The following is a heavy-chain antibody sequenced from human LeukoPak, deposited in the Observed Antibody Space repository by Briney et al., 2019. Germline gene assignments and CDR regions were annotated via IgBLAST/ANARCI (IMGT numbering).Heavy chain of an antibody. CDR3: ARGNPGFGELSRMDV. Sequence: ASVKASCKASGYTFTSYDINWVRQATGQGLEWMGWMNPNSGNTGYAQKFQGRVTITRNTSISTAYMELSSPRSEDTAVYYCARGNPGFGELSRMDVWGKGTTVTVSS. V-gene: IGHV1-8*03. CDR2: MNPNSGNT. CDR1: GYTFTSYD. D-gene: IGHD3-16*02. J-gene: IGHJ6*03.